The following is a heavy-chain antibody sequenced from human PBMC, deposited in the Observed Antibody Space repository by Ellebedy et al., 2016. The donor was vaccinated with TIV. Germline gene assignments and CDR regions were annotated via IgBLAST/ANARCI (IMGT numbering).Heavy chain of an antibody. D-gene: IGHD3-9*01. CDR3: AKFEDPRTFDI. J-gene: IGHJ3*02. CDR2: INPNSGDT. CDR1: GGTFSSYA. Sequence: ASVKVSCKASGGTFSSYAISWVRQAPGQGLEWMGGINPNSGDTNYAQKFQGRVTMTRDTSNSTAYMELTRLRSDDTAMYYCAKFEDPRTFDIWGRGTMVIVSS. V-gene: IGHV1-2*02.